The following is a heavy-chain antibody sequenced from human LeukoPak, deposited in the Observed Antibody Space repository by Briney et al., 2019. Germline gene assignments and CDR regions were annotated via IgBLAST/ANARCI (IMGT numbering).Heavy chain of an antibody. Sequence: GGSLRLSCAASGFTFSSYEMNWVRQAPGKGLEWVSYISSSGSTIYYADPVKGRFTISRDNAKNSLYLQMNSLRAEDTAVYYCAKTSYGSGSYYIRERYLDYWGQGTLVTVSS. V-gene: IGHV3-48*03. CDR1: GFTFSSYE. D-gene: IGHD3-10*01. J-gene: IGHJ4*02. CDR2: ISSSGSTI. CDR3: AKTSYGSGSYYIRERYLDY.